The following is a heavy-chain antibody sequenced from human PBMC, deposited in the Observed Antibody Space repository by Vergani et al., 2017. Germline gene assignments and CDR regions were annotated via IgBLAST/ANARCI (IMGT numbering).Heavy chain of an antibody. D-gene: IGHD2-8*01. V-gene: IGHV3-21*06. CDR3: ARDCTSGGCPDNYGMDV. CDR1: GFTFSDFS. J-gene: IGHJ6*02. Sequence: VQLVESGGGLVKPGGSLRLSCAASGFTFSDFSMSWVRQAPGKGLEWVAFIGSSGPYINYADSVKGRFIISRDNTNNSLFLQLRSLRAEDAAVYYCARDCTSGGCPDNYGMDVWGQGATVTVSS. CDR2: IGSSGPYI.